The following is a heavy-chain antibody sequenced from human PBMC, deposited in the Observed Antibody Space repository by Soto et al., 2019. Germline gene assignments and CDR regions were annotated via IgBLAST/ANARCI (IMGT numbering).Heavy chain of an antibody. J-gene: IGHJ5*02. CDR1: GYTFTSYY. CDR3: AREGLYYDSSLFDP. CDR2: IHPSGGST. Sequence: QVQLVQSGAEVKKPGASVKVSCKASGYTFTSYYMHWLRQDPGKGLAWMGIIHPSGGSTIYAQKFQGRVTMTRDTSTSTVYMELSSLRSEDTAVYYCAREGLYYDSSLFDPWGQGTLVTVSS. V-gene: IGHV1-46*01. D-gene: IGHD3-22*01.